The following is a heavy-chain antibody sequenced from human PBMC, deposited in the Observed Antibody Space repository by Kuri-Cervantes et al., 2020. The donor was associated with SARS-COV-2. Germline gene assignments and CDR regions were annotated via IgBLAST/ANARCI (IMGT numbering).Heavy chain of an antibody. V-gene: IGHV3-30-3*01. CDR2: ISYDGSNK. CDR3: ARDLRQQLAYGMDV. J-gene: IGHJ6*02. D-gene: IGHD6-13*01. Sequence: GGSLRLSCAASGFTFSSYAMHWVRQAPGKGLEWVAVISYDGSNKYYADSVKGRFTISRDNSKNTLYLQMNSLGAEDTAVYYCARDLRQQLAYGMDVWGQGTTVTVSS. CDR1: GFTFSSYA.